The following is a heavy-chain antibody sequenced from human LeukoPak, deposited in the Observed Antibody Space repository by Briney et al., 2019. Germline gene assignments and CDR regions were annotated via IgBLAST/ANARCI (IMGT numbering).Heavy chain of an antibody. Sequence: ASVKVSCKASGGTLSSYAINWVRQATGQGLEWMGWMNPNSGNTGYAQKFQGRVTMTRNTSISTAYMELSSLRSEDTAVYYCAKDSWADFWSGYYNWFDPWGQGTLVTVSS. V-gene: IGHV1-8*02. J-gene: IGHJ5*02. D-gene: IGHD3-3*01. CDR2: MNPNSGNT. CDR3: AKDSWADFWSGYYNWFDP. CDR1: GGTLSSYA.